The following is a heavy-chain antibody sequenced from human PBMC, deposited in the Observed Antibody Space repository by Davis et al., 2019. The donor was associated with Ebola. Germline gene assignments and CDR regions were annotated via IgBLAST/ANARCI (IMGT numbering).Heavy chain of an antibody. D-gene: IGHD3-9*01. Sequence: ASVKVSCKSSGYTFTSYGLVWVRQAPGLGLEWMGWISGFNTNTNFAQKFQGRVTVSKDTSANTAYMDLRSLTSDDTAIYYCGAPNYDVLTGTSSYYFDYWGQGTLVTVSS. CDR1: GYTFTSYG. J-gene: IGHJ4*02. V-gene: IGHV1-18*04. CDR2: ISGFNTNT. CDR3: GAPNYDVLTGTSSYYFDY.